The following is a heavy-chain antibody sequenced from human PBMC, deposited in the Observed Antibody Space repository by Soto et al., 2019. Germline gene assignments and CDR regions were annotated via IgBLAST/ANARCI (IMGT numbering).Heavy chain of an antibody. V-gene: IGHV4-34*01. CDR1: GGSFSGYY. CDR2: INQSGST. D-gene: IGHD6-13*01. CDR3: ARTYSSSWSPFAY. J-gene: IGHJ4*02. Sequence: QVQLQQWGAGLLKPSETLSLTCAVYGGSFSGYYWSWIRQPPGKGLEWIGEINQSGSTNYNPPLXXRXXISVDTSKNQFSLKLSSVTAADTAVYYCARTYSSSWSPFAYWGQGALVTISS.